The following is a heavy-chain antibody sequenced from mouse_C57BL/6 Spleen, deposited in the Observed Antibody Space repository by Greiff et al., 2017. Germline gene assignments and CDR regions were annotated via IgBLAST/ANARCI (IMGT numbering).Heavy chain of an antibody. J-gene: IGHJ2*01. D-gene: IGHD1-1*01. Sequence: VKLQESGAELVRPGTSVKVSCKASGYAFTNYLIEWVKQRPGQGLEWIGVINPGSGGTNYNEKFKGKATLTADKSSSTAYMQLSSLTSEDSAVYFCARSGYYGSRVPFDYWGQGTTLTVSS. CDR2: INPGSGGT. CDR1: GYAFTNYL. CDR3: ARSGYYGSRVPFDY. V-gene: IGHV1-54*01.